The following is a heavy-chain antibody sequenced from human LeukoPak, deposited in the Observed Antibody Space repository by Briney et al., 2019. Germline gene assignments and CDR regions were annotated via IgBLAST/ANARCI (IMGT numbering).Heavy chain of an antibody. CDR2: IKSKTDGGTA. CDR3: TTGAPRAYSGSYSNC. CDR1: GFTFSNAW. J-gene: IGHJ4*02. D-gene: IGHD1-26*01. Sequence: GGSLRLSCAASGFTFSNAWMSWVRQAPGKGLEWVGRIKSKTDGGTADYAAPVKGRFTISRDDSQNTLYLQMNSLKTEDTAVYYCTTGAPRAYSGSYSNCWGQGTLVTVSS. V-gene: IGHV3-15*01.